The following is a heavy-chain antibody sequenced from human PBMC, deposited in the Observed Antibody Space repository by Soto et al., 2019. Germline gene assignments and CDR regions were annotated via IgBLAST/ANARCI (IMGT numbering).Heavy chain of an antibody. CDR1: GSPLTAKY. D-gene: IGHD6-13*01. V-gene: IGHV1-2*02. CDR3: AKGGSSWTEWFDP. J-gene: IGHJ5*02. CDR2: INPSSGGT. Sequence: QVQLVQSGAEGKKPGASVKVSCKASGSPLTAKYLHWVRQAPGQGLEWMGWINPSSGGTKEAQKFRGRVTMTRDTSISAAYMELSRLTSDDTAVYYCAKGGSSWTEWFDPWGQGTLVTVSS.